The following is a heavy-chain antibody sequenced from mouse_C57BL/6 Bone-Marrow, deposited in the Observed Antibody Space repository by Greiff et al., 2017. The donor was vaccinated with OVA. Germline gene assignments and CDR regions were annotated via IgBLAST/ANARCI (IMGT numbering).Heavy chain of an antibody. V-gene: IGHV1-18*01. CDR2: INPNNGGT. Sequence: VQLQQSGPELVKPGASVKIPCKASGYTFTDYNMDWVKQSPGKSLEWIGDINPNNGGTIYNQKFKGKATLTVDKSSSTAYMELRSLTSEDTAVYYCARLGLRRPYFDYWGQGTTLTVSS. J-gene: IGHJ2*01. CDR3: ARLGLRRPYFDY. CDR1: GYTFTDYN. D-gene: IGHD2-2*01.